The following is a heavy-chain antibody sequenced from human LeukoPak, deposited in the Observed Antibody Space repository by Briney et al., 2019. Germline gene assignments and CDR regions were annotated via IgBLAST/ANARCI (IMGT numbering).Heavy chain of an antibody. V-gene: IGHV3-48*03. CDR2: ISSSGSTI. D-gene: IGHD6-25*01. CDR3: ARQGGRLHRDY. CDR1: GFTFSSYE. Sequence: GGSLRLSCAASGFTFSSYEMNWVRQAPGKGLEWVSYISSSGSTIYYADSVKGRFTISRDNAKNSLYLQMNSLRAEDTAVYYCARQGGRLHRDYWGQGTLVTVSS. J-gene: IGHJ4*02.